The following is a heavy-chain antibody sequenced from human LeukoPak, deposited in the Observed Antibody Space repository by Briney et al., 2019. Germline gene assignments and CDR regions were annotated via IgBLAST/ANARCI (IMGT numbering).Heavy chain of an antibody. CDR1: GGSISSGGYS. V-gene: IGHV4-30-2*01. CDR3: ARAVVITGNWFDP. J-gene: IGHJ5*02. CDR2: IYHSGST. Sequence: SQTLSLTCAVSGGSISSGGYSWSWIRQPPGKGLEWIGYIYHSGSTYYNPSLKSRVTISVDRSKNQFSLKLSSVTAADTAVYYCARAVVITGNWFDPWGQGTLVTVSS. D-gene: IGHD3-22*01.